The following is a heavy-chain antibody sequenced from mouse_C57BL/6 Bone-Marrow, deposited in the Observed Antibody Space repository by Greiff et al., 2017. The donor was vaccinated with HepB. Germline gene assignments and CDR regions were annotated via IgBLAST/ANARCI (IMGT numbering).Heavy chain of an antibody. V-gene: IGHV5-9*01. CDR2: ISGGGGNT. CDR1: GFTFSSYT. CDR3: ARPDYYGSMDY. D-gene: IGHD1-1*01. J-gene: IGHJ4*01. Sequence: EVQLVESGGGLVKPGGSLKLSCAASGFTFSSYTMSWVRQTPEKRLEWVATISGGGGNTYYPDSVKGRFTISRENAKNTLYLQMSSLRSEDTALYYCARPDYYGSMDYWGQGTSVTVSS.